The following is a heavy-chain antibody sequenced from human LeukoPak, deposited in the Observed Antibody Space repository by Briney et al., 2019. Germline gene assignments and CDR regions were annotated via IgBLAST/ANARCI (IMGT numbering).Heavy chain of an antibody. D-gene: IGHD3/OR15-3a*01. CDR2: SSAYNGNT. Sequence: ASVKVSCKASGYTFTSYGISWVRQAPGQGLEWMGWSSAYNGNTNYAQKLQGRVTMTPDTSTSTAYMELRSLRSDDTAVYYCAIELDLAAYGMDVWGKGTTVTVSS. CDR1: GYTFTSYG. CDR3: AIELDLAAYGMDV. V-gene: IGHV1-18*04. J-gene: IGHJ6*04.